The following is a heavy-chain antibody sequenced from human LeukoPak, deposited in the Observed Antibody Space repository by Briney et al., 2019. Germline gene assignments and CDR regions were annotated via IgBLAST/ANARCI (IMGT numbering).Heavy chain of an antibody. J-gene: IGHJ5*02. CDR3: ARGGSEYAFWSVQRSNWFDP. D-gene: IGHD3-3*01. V-gene: IGHV7-4-1*02. CDR2: INTNTGKS. CDR1: GYTFTSYT. Sequence: ASVKVSCKASGYTFTSYTMNWVRQAPGQGLEWVGWINTNTGKSTYAQGFTGRFVFFLDTSVSTTYLQINSLEAEDTAVYYCARGGSEYAFWSVQRSNWFDPWGQGTLITVSS.